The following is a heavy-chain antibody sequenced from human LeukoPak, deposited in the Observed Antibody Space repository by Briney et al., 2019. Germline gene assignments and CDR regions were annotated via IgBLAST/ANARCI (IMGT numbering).Heavy chain of an antibody. V-gene: IGHV3-21*01. D-gene: IGHD3-22*01. CDR2: ISSSSSYI. J-gene: IGHJ4*02. CDR1: GFTFSRYS. CDR3: ARDQYYYDSSGLV. Sequence: GGSLRLSCAASGFTFSRYSMNWVRQAPGKGLEWVSSISSSSSYIYYADSVKGRFTISRDNAKNSLYLQMNSLRAEDTAVYYCARDQYYYDSSGLVWGQGTLVTVSS.